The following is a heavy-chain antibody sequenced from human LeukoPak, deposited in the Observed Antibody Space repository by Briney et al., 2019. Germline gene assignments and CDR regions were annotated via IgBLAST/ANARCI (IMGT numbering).Heavy chain of an antibody. Sequence: GRSLRLSCAASGFTFSSYAMHWVRQAPGKGLEWAAVISYDGSNKFYADSVKGRFTISRDNSKNTLFLQMNSLRAEDTAVYYCARARPYKGYYMDVWGKGTTVTVSS. J-gene: IGHJ6*03. CDR2: ISYDGSNK. CDR3: ARARPYKGYYMDV. V-gene: IGHV3-30*01. D-gene: IGHD1-1*01. CDR1: GFTFSSYA.